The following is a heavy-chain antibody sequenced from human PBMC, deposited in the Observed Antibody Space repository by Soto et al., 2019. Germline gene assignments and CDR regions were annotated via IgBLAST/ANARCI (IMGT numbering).Heavy chain of an antibody. Sequence: QVQLVESGGGLVKPGGSLRLSCAASGFTFSDYYMSWIRQAPGKGLEWVSYISSSGSTIYYADSVKGRFTISRDNAKNSLYLQMNSLRAEDTAVYYCARAYYYGSGSYYSAYYYYYMDVWGKGTTVTVSS. V-gene: IGHV3-11*01. CDR1: GFTFSDYY. CDR3: ARAYYYGSGSYYSAYYYYYMDV. CDR2: ISSSGSTI. J-gene: IGHJ6*03. D-gene: IGHD3-10*01.